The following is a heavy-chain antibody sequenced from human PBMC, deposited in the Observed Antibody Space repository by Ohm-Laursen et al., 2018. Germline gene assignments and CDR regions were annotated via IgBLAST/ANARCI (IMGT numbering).Heavy chain of an antibody. CDR2: IRQDGSEK. V-gene: IGHV3-7*01. D-gene: IGHD5-24*01. CDR3: ARESQVEYAYLQY. CDR1: VSGFIIYS. Sequence: SLTLSRTGAVSGFIIYSNYGVCKAIGKGLERGAKIRQDGSEKYYVDSEKGRFTISGDNAKNSLYLQMNSLRAEDTAVYYCARESQVEYAYLQYWGQGTLVTVSS. J-gene: IGHJ4*02.